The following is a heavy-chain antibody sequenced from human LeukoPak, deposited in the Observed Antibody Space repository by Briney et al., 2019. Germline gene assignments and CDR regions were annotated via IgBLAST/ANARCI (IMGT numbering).Heavy chain of an antibody. CDR3: ARGGVDYYGSGNYYLDY. D-gene: IGHD3-10*01. CDR2: IYYSGST. Sequence: SGTLSLTCTVSGGSISSYYWSWIRQPPGKGLEWVGYIYYSGSTNYNPSLKSRVTISVDTSKNQFSLKLSSVTAADTAVYYCARGGVDYYGSGNYYLDYWGQGTLVTVSS. J-gene: IGHJ4*02. V-gene: IGHV4-59*08. CDR1: GGSISSYY.